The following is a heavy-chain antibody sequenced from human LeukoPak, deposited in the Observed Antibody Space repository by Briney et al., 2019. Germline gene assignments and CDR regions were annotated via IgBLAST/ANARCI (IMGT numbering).Heavy chain of an antibody. CDR2: IWSDASNR. CDR1: GFIFSHYG. J-gene: IGHJ4*01. D-gene: IGHD4-11*01. CDR3: ARDAHRGFDYSNSLAC. V-gene: IGHV3-33*01. Sequence: GGSLRLSCAPSGFIFSHYGMHWVRQAPGKGLEWVAVIWSDASNRFYASSVKGRFTISRDNSQNTVFLQMNSLRAEDTAMYYCARDAHRGFDYSNSLACWGHGTLVTVSS.